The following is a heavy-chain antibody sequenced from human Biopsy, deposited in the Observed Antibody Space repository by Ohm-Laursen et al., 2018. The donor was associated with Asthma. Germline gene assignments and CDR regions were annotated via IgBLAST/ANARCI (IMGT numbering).Heavy chain of an antibody. D-gene: IGHD6-19*01. CDR3: ARESSVAASSDFDY. CDR1: GFTCSSYG. V-gene: IGHV3-30*03. J-gene: IGHJ4*02. Sequence: SLRLSCAASGFTCSSYGMDWVRRAPGKGLEWVAVISYDGSNRYYADSMKGRFTISRANSMNTLDLQMNSLRAEDTAGYYCARESSVAASSDFDYWGQGTLVTVSS. CDR2: ISYDGSNR.